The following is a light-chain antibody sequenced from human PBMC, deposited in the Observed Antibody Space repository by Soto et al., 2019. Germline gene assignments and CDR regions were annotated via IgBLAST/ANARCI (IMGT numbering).Light chain of an antibody. CDR1: QSISSS. J-gene: IGKJ5*01. CDR2: GAS. CDR3: QQANSFPIT. V-gene: IGKV3-15*01. Sequence: EIVMTRSPATLSVSPGERATLSCRARQSISSSLAWYQQNPGQAPRLLIYGASTRATGIPARFSGSGSGKHFTLTISSLQSEDFGTYYCQQANSFPITFGQGTRLEIK.